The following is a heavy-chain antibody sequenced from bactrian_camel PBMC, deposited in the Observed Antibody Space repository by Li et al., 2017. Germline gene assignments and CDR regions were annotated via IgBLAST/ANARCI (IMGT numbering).Heavy chain of an antibody. Sequence: DVQLVESGGDLVQPGGRLTLSCAASGFSFSSHAMSWVRQAPGKNLEWVSTIDGALSRGTHDTFYANSVKGRFVISRDNAKNTLYLELNSLKPEDTAMYYCTKGWGSPGNLKGQGTQVTVS. D-gene: IGHD3*01. V-gene: IGHV3S31*01. CDR2: LSRGTHDT. J-gene: IGHJ4*01. CDR1: GFSFSSHA.